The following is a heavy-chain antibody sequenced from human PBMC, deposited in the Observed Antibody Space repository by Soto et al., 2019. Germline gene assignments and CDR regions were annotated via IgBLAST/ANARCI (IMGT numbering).Heavy chain of an antibody. CDR1: GFTFSSYA. D-gene: IGHD2-2*03. V-gene: IGHV3-30-3*01. CDR3: ARGGYCNSTSCYRCGLDV. CDR2: ISYDGANK. Sequence: GGSLRLSCAASGFTFSSYAMHWVRQAPGKGLEWVAVISYDGANKYYADSVKGRFTISRDSSKNTLHLQMNSLRAEDTAVYFCARGGYCNSTSCYRCGLDVWGQGTTVTVSS. J-gene: IGHJ6*02.